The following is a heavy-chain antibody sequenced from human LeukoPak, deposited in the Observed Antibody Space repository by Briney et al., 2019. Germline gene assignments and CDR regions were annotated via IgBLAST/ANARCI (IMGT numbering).Heavy chain of an antibody. CDR1: GGSISPYY. V-gene: IGHV4-59*01. Sequence: SETLSLTCTVSGGSISPYYWSWIRQPPGKGLEWIGYIYYSGSTNYNPSLKSRVTISVDTSKNQFSLKLNSVTAAATAVYYCERWANWNHDYWGQGTLVTVSS. J-gene: IGHJ4*02. CDR3: ERWANWNHDY. CDR2: IYYSGST. D-gene: IGHD1-1*01.